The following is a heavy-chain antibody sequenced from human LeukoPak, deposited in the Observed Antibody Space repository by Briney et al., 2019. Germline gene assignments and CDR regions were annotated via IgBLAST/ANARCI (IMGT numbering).Heavy chain of an antibody. CDR3: ARLKDPYYYMDV. Sequence: SETLSLTCTVSGGSISSSSYYWGWIRQPPGKGLEWIGSIYYSGSTYYNPSLKSRVTISVDTSKNQFSLKLSSVTAADTAVYYCARLKDPYYYMDVWGKGTTVTISS. D-gene: IGHD4/OR15-4a*01. V-gene: IGHV4-39*07. CDR2: IYYSGST. CDR1: GGSISSSSYY. J-gene: IGHJ6*03.